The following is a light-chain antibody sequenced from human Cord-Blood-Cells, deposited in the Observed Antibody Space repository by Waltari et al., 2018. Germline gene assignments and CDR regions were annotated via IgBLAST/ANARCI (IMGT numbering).Light chain of an antibody. CDR2: DVS. J-gene: IGLJ3*02. V-gene: IGLV2-14*01. CDR3: SSYTSSSTLV. Sequence: QSALTQPASVSGSPGQSITISCTGTSRDVGGYTYVSWYQQHPGKAPKLMMYDVSKRPSGVSNRFSGSKSGNTASLTISGLQAEDEADYYCSSYTSSSTLVFGGGTKLTVL. CDR1: SRDVGGYTY.